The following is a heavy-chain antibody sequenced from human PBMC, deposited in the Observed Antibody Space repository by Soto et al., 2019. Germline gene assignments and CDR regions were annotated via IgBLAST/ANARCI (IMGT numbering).Heavy chain of an antibody. Sequence: LSLTCTVSGASISGFYWSWIRKSAGKGLEWIGRIYATGTTDYNPSLKSRVMMSVDTSKKQFSLKLRSVTAADTAVYYCARDGTKTLRDWFDPWGQGISVTVSS. D-gene: IGHD1-1*01. V-gene: IGHV4-4*07. CDR2: IYATGTT. CDR3: ARDGTKTLRDWFDP. CDR1: GASISGFY. J-gene: IGHJ5*02.